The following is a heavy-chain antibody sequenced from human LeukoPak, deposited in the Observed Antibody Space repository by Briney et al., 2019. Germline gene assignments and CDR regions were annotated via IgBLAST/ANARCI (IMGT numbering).Heavy chain of an antibody. J-gene: IGHJ4*02. CDR3: AKHEYSTLDY. CDR2: ISGSGDRT. CDR1: GFIFSSDV. V-gene: IGHV3-23*01. Sequence: GGSLRLSCVASGFIFSSDVMSWVRQAPGKGLEWVSAISGSGDRTYCTDSVKGRFTISRDNSKNTLFLQMNSLRAEDTAVYYCAKHEYSTLDYWGQGTLVTVSS. D-gene: IGHD4-11*01.